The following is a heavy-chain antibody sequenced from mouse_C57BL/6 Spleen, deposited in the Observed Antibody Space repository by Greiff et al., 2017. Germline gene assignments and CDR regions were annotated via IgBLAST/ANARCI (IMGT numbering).Heavy chain of an antibody. CDR3: ARPGRSFYAMDY. CDR2: ISSGSSTI. V-gene: IGHV5-17*01. J-gene: IGHJ4*01. Sequence: EVQGVESGGGLVKPGGSLKLSCAASGFTFSDYRMHWVRQAPEKGLEWVAYISSGSSTIYYADTVKGRFTISRDNAKNTLFLQMTSLRSEDTAMYYCARPGRSFYAMDYWGQGTSVTVSS. CDR1: GFTFSDYR.